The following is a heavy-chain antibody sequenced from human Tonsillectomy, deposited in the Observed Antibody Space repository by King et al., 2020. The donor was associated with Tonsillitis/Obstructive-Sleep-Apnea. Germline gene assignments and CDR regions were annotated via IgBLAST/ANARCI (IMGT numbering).Heavy chain of an antibody. Sequence: QLQESGPGLVKPSETLSLTCTVSGVSISSRSYYWGWMLQPPGKGLEGIGSICDRGRTYYNPSLKSRVTISVDTSKNQVSLKLSSVTAADTAVYYCARRSSWYGFDYWGQGTLVTVSS. D-gene: IGHD6-13*01. J-gene: IGHJ4*02. CDR2: ICDRGRT. CDR3: ARRSSWYGFDY. CDR1: GVSISSRSYY. V-gene: IGHV4-39*01.